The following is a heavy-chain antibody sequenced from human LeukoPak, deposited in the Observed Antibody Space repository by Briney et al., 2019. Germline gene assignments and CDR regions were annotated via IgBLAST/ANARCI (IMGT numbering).Heavy chain of an antibody. J-gene: IGHJ5*02. Sequence: SGGSLRLSCAASGFTFSSYEMNWVRQAPGKGLEWVSYISSSGSIIYYADSVKGRFTISRDNAKNSLYLQMNSLRAEDTAVYYCARGLWFGELSGLNWFDPWGQGTLVTVSS. V-gene: IGHV3-48*03. CDR3: ARGLWFGELSGLNWFDP. CDR1: GFTFSSYE. CDR2: ISSSGSII. D-gene: IGHD3-10*01.